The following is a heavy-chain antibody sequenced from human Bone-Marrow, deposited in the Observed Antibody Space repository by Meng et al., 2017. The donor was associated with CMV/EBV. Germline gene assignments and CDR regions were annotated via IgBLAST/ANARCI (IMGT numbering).Heavy chain of an antibody. V-gene: IGHV4-38-2*02. CDR2: IYRGGST. CDR1: GYSISSGYY. Sequence: SETLSLTCTVSGYSISSGYYWGWIRQPPGKGLEWIGTIYRGGSTYYNPPLKSRVTISVDTSKNQFSLRLSSVTAADTAVYYCAILLWGTSVPNGTPWGQGKLVTVSS. D-gene: IGHD4-17*01. J-gene: IGHJ4*02. CDR3: AILLWGTSVPNGTP.